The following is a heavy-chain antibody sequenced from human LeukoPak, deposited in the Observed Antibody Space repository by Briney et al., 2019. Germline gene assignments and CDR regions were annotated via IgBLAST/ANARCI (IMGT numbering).Heavy chain of an antibody. CDR2: IIHIFGTA. D-gene: IGHD3-10*01. J-gene: IGHJ4*02. Sequence: ASVKVSFKASGGTXSSYAISWVRQAPGQGLEWVGGIIHIFGTANYAQKYQGRVTITADESTITAYMELSSLRSEDTAVYYCARDNGPGNFDYWGQGTLVTVSS. CDR3: ARDNGPGNFDY. CDR1: GGTXSSYA. V-gene: IGHV1-69*01.